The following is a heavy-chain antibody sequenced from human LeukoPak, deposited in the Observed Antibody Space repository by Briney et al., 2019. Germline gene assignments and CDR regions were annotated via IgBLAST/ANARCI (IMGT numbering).Heavy chain of an antibody. Sequence: GRSLRLSCAASGFTFDDYAMHWVWQAPGKGLEWVSGISWNSGSIGYADSVKGRFTISRDNAKNSLYLQMNSLRAEDTALYYCAKDISRYSSGWYTFDYWGQGTLVTVSS. D-gene: IGHD6-19*01. CDR2: ISWNSGSI. CDR3: AKDISRYSSGWYTFDY. J-gene: IGHJ4*02. CDR1: GFTFDDYA. V-gene: IGHV3-9*01.